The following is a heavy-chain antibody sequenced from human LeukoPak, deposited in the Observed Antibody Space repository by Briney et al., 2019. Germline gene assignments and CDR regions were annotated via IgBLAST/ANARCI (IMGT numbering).Heavy chain of an antibody. CDR1: GDTFTSQY. J-gene: IGHJ4*02. CDR3: ARNSVGSSGWTGLGF. D-gene: IGHD6-19*01. V-gene: IGHV1-46*04. Sequence: GASVKVSCRPFGDTFTSQYIQWVRQAPGQGLEWMGLIKPHDGSTFYAQSLQGRVTLTRDTSTSTVYMDLSSLRSEDTAIYFCARNSVGSSGWTGLGFCGQGTLVTVSS. CDR2: IKPHDGST.